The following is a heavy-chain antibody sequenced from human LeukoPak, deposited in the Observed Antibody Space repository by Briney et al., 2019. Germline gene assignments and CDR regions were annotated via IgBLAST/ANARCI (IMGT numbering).Heavy chain of an antibody. J-gene: IGHJ4*02. D-gene: IGHD6-13*01. CDR1: GYTFTSSD. CDR3: ATGRSGLAAAGTYDY. CDR2: INPNSGRT. V-gene: IGHV1-8*01. Sequence: ASVKVTRKASGYTFTSSDINWVRQAAGQGLEWMGWINPNSGRTGYAQKFQVRVTLTANTSISTAYMELSSLRFDDTAVYYCATGRSGLAAAGTYDYWGQGTLITVSS.